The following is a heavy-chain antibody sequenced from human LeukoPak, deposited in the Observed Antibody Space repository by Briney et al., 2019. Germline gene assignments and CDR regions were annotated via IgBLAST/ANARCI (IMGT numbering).Heavy chain of an antibody. V-gene: IGHV4-4*02. D-gene: IGHD3-9*01. J-gene: IGHJ4*02. CDR3: GKTDIYFNPIDY. Sequence: SEALSLTCAVSGVSISSSEWWIWVRQPPGQGLEWIGEIHRDGRTRYNPSLKSRVTMSIDYSKNQFSLKVSSVTAADTAIYYCGKTDIYFNPIDYWGPGSLVTVSS. CDR1: GVSISSSEW. CDR2: IHRDGRT.